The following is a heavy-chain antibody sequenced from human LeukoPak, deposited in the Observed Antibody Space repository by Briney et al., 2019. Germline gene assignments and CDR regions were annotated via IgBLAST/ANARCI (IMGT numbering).Heavy chain of an antibody. CDR1: GGSISSYY. J-gene: IGHJ4*02. CDR3: ARDRASAGGFDY. Sequence: SETLSLTCTVSGGSISSYYWSWIRQPPGKRLEWIGHIYYSGSTNYNPSLKSRVTISVDTSKNQFSLKLSSVTAADTALYYCARDRASAGGFDYWGQGTLVTVSS. D-gene: IGHD2-15*01. V-gene: IGHV4-59*01. CDR2: IYYSGST.